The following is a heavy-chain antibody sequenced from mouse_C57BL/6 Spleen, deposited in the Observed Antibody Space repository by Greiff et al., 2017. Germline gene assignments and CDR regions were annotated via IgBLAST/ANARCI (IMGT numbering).Heavy chain of an antibody. Sequence: EVKLVESGPELVKPGASVKIPCKASGYTFTDYNMDWVKQSHGKSLEWIGDINPNNGGTIYNQKFKGKATLTVDKSSSTAYMELRSLTSEDTAVYYCARDLSVVATDYAMDYWGQGTSVTVSS. J-gene: IGHJ4*01. CDR1: GYTFTDYN. CDR3: ARDLSVVATDYAMDY. CDR2: INPNNGGT. D-gene: IGHD1-1*01. V-gene: IGHV1-18*01.